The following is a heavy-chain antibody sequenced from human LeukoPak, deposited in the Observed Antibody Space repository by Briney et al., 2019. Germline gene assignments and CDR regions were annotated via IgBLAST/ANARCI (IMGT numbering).Heavy chain of an antibody. D-gene: IGHD6-6*01. CDR1: GFIFSNYA. CDR3: ARGTVSIAARFDY. Sequence: GGSLKLSCAASGFIFSNYAMSWVRQAPGKGLEWVSGISASGGNPYYADSVKGRFTISRDNSKNTLYLQMNSLRAEDTAVYYCARGTVSIAARFDYWGQGTLVTVSS. CDR2: ISASGGNP. J-gene: IGHJ4*02. V-gene: IGHV3-23*01.